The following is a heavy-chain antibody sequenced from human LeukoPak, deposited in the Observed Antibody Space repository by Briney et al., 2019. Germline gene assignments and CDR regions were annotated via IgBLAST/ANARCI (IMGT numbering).Heavy chain of an antibody. V-gene: IGHV4-59*01. J-gene: IGHJ4*02. Sequence: PSETLSLTCTVSGGSISSYYWNWVRQPPGKGLEWIGYIYYSGSTNYNPSLKSRVTISVDTSNNQFSLKLSSVTAADTAVYYCARVTRHGSDYWGQGTLVTVSS. D-gene: IGHD1-26*01. CDR1: GGSISSYY. CDR3: ARVTRHGSDY. CDR2: IYYSGST.